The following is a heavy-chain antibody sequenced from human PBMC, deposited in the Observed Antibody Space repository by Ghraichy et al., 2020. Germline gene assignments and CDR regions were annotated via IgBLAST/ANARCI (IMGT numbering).Heavy chain of an antibody. CDR1: GGTFSSYT. V-gene: IGHV1-69*04. CDR2: IIPILGIA. D-gene: IGHD6-6*01. Sequence: SVKVSCKASGGTFSSYTISWVRQAPGQGLEWMGRIIPILGIANYAQKFQGRVTITADKSTSTAYMELSSLRSEDTAVYYCARDLGAARPGYYYYYGMDVWGQGTTVTVSS. J-gene: IGHJ6*02. CDR3: ARDLGAARPGYYYYYGMDV.